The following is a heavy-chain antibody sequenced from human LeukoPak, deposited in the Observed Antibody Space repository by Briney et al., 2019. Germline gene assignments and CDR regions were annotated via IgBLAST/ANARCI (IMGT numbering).Heavy chain of an antibody. CDR1: GYTFTGYY. CDR3: ARDMRPNDSSSY. J-gene: IGHJ4*02. CDR2: INPNSGGT. V-gene: IGHV1-2*05. D-gene: IGHD3-22*01. Sequence: ASVKVSCKASGYTFTGYYMHWVRQAPGQGLEWMGRINPNSGGTNYAQKFQGRVTMTRDTSISTAYMELSRLRSDDTVVYYCARDMRPNDSSSYWGQGTLVTVSS.